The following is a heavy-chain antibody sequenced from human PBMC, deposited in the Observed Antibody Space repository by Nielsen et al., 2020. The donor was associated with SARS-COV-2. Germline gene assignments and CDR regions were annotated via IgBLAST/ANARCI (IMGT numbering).Heavy chain of an antibody. CDR3: AREHFVGGLGIVVVISTILDY. V-gene: IGHV1-46*01. CDR2: INPSGGST. D-gene: IGHD3-22*01. Sequence: ASVKVSCKASGYTFTSYYMHWVRQAPGQGLEWMGIINPSGGSTSYAQKFQGRVTMTRDTSMSTVYMELSSLRSEDTAAYYCAREHFVGGLGIVVVISTILDYWGQGTLVTVSS. CDR1: GYTFTSYY. J-gene: IGHJ4*02.